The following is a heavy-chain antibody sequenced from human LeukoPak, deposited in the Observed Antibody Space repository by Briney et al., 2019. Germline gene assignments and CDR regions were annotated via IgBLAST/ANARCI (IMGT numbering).Heavy chain of an antibody. Sequence: GGCLRLSCSASGFTLSTHAMHWVRHAPGKGLEYVSAISTSGGGTSYADSVKGRFTISRDNSKNTPYLQMSSLRAEDTAVYYCVKGLYSGSSHFDYWGQGTLVTVSS. CDR1: GFTLSTHA. V-gene: IGHV3-64D*09. CDR3: VKGLYSGSSHFDY. D-gene: IGHD1-26*01. J-gene: IGHJ4*02. CDR2: ISTSGGGT.